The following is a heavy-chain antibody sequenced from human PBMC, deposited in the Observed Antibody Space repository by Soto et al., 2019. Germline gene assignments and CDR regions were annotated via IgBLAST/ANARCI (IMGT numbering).Heavy chain of an antibody. J-gene: IGHJ4*02. CDR2: ISSSSSTI. CDR1: GFTFSSYI. Sequence: GESLKISCAASGFTFSSYIMNWVRQAPGKGLEWGSYISSSSSTIYYADSVKGRFSISRDNAKNSLYLQMNRLRDGDPAVYYCAREGEDGCNDFDYWGQGTLVTVSS. CDR3: AREGEDGCNDFDY. D-gene: IGHD2-2*01. V-gene: IGHV3-48*02.